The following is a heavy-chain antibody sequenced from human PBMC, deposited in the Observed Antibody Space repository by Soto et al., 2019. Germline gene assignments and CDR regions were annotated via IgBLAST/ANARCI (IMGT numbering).Heavy chain of an antibody. CDR3: ARAGTTGTHRRTYYFDY. D-gene: IGHD1-1*01. CDR2: IYYSGST. CDR1: GGSISSSNC. V-gene: IGHV4-4*02. J-gene: IGHJ4*02. Sequence: SETLSLTCAFSGGSISSSNCWSWVRQPPGKGLEWIGEIYYSGSTNYNSSLKSRVTISVDKSKNQFSLRLSSVTAADTAVYYCARAGTTGTHRRTYYFDYWGQGTLVTVSS.